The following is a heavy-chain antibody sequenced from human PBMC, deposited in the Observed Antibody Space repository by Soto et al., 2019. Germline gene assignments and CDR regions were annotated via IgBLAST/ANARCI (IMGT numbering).Heavy chain of an antibody. CDR3: ARAGAGYCSGGSCYSAWNYGMDV. J-gene: IGHJ6*02. D-gene: IGHD2-15*01. CDR2: IITIFGTA. Sequence: QVQLVQSGAEVKKPGSSVKVSCKASGGTFSSYAISWVRQAPGQGLEWMGGIITIFGTANYAQKFQGRVTITADESTSTAYMELSSLRSEDTAVYYCARAGAGYCSGGSCYSAWNYGMDVWGQGTTVTVSS. V-gene: IGHV1-69*01. CDR1: GGTFSSYA.